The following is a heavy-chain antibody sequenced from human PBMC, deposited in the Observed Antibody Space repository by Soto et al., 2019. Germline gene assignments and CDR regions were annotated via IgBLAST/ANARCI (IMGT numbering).Heavy chain of an antibody. CDR1: GASINNDAYY. CDR3: VNFRRDDYNSYFDY. CDR2: VYYGGLT. J-gene: IGHJ4*02. V-gene: IGHV4-39*01. Sequence: QMQLQESGPGLVKPSETLSLSCSVSGASINNDAYYWGWIRQPPGQRPQWIANVYYGGLTFYKLSLKSRVTISVGPSGDQCSLTMTSVTAADTAIYYCVNFRRDDYNSYFDYWGPGTLVTVSS. D-gene: IGHD4-4*01.